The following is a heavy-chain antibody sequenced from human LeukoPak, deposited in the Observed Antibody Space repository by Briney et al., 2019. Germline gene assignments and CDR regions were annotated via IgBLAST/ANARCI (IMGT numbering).Heavy chain of an antibody. V-gene: IGHV3-23*01. D-gene: IGHD2-15*01. CDR3: AQTRFISPRYCFDY. Sequence: GGSLRLSCAASGFTFSNYAMSWVRQAPGKGLEWVSGTGNSGTSTYYADSVKGRLTISRDNSKDTLFLQMNSLRAEDTAVYFCAQTRFISPRYCFDYWGQGTLVTVSS. J-gene: IGHJ4*02. CDR2: TGNSGTST. CDR1: GFTFSNYA.